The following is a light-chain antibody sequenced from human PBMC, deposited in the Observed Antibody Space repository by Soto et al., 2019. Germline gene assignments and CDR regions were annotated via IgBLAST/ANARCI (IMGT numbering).Light chain of an antibody. J-gene: IGLJ1*01. CDR1: SSDVGGYNL. CDR2: EVS. Sequence: QSVLTQPASVSGSPGQSITISCSGTSSDVGGYNLVSWYQQHPGRALKLLIHEVSQRPSGVSSRFSGSKSGNTATLTISGVQPEDEADYHCCSYATSSFVFGTGTKVTVL. CDR3: CSYATSSFV. V-gene: IGLV2-23*02.